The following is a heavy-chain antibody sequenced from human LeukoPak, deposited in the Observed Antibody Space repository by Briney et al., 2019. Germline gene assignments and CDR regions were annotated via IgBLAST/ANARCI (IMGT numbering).Heavy chain of an antibody. CDR2: ISAYNGNT. CDR1: GYTFTSYG. Sequence: ASVQVSCQASGYTFTSYGISWVRRAPGQGLEWMGWISAYNGNTNYAQKLQGRVTMTTDTSTSTAYMELRSLRSDDTAVYYCARERDYYDRGLDYWGQGTLVTVSS. CDR3: ARERDYYDRGLDY. J-gene: IGHJ4*02. D-gene: IGHD3-22*01. V-gene: IGHV1-18*01.